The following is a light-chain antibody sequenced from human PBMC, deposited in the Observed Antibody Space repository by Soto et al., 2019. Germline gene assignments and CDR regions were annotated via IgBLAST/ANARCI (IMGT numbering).Light chain of an antibody. Sequence: EIVMTQSPATLSVSPGERATLSCRASHSVSSNLAWYQQKPGQAPRLLIYGASTRATGIPARFSGSGSGTEFTLTISSLQSEDFAVYYCQQYNNWPWTFGQGTKVDNK. V-gene: IGKV3-15*01. CDR1: HSVSSN. CDR3: QQYNNWPWT. J-gene: IGKJ1*01. CDR2: GAS.